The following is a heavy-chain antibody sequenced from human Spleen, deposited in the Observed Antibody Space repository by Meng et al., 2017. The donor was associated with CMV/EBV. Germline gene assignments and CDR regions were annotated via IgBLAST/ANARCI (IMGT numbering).Heavy chain of an antibody. D-gene: IGHD1-1*01. V-gene: IGHV1-2*02. CDR1: GYTFTAYY. J-gene: IGHJ4*02. CDR3: ARGDPGTPDY. Sequence: ASVKVSCKASGYTFTAYYMHWVRQAPGQGLEWMGWINPNSGGTNYAQKFQGRVTMTRDTSISTAYMELSSLRSEDTAVYYCARGDPGTPDYWGQGTLVTVSS. CDR2: INPNSGGT.